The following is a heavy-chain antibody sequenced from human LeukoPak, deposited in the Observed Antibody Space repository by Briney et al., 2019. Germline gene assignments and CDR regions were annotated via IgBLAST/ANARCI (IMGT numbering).Heavy chain of an antibody. D-gene: IGHD2-2*01. CDR2: ISAYNGNT. Sequence: ASVKVSCKASGYTFTSYGISWVRQAPGQGLEWMGWISAYNGNTNYAQKLQGRVTMTTDTSTSTAYMELSRLRSDDTAVYYCARGPDRYCSSTSCYYYGMDVWGQGTTVTVSS. J-gene: IGHJ6*02. CDR1: GYTFTSYG. V-gene: IGHV1-18*01. CDR3: ARGPDRYCSSTSCYYYGMDV.